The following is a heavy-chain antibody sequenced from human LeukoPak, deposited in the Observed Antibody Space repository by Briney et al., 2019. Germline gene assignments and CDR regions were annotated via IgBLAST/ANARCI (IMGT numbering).Heavy chain of an antibody. CDR2: IIPIFVTA. Sequence: ASVKVSCKASGGTFSSYAISWVRQAPGQGLEWMGGIIPIFVTANYAQKFQGRVTMTRDTSTSTVYMELSSLRSEDTAVCYCARDQDDSSGYYYYYYYGMDVWGQGTTVTVSS. V-gene: IGHV1-69*05. J-gene: IGHJ6*02. CDR3: ARDQDDSSGYYYYYYYGMDV. D-gene: IGHD3-22*01. CDR1: GGTFSSYA.